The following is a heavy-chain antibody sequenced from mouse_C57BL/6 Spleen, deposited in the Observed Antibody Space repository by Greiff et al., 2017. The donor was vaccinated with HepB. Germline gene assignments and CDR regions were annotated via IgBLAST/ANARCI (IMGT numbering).Heavy chain of an antibody. J-gene: IGHJ3*01. CDR1: GYTFTSYG. V-gene: IGHV1-81*01. CDR2: IYPRSGNT. CDR3: ATYGYDVGFAY. Sequence: QVQLKESGAELARPGASVKLSCKASGYTFTSYGISWVKQRTGQGLEWIGEIYPRSGNTYYNEKFKGKATLTADKSSSTAYMELRSLTSEDSAVYFCATYGYDVGFAYWGQGTLVTVSA. D-gene: IGHD2-2*01.